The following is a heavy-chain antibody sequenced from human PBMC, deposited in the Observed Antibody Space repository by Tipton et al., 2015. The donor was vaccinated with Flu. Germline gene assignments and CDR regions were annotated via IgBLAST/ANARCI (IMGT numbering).Heavy chain of an antibody. Sequence: TLSLTCTVSRFSVSGVVYWGWIRQSPGKGLELIGSIYPSGATYYNPSLKSRVTLSVDTSKSQFSLMLRSVTAADTAVYYCARLSYYDVDLKNFYFEDWGQGTLVTVSS. J-gene: IGHJ4*02. V-gene: IGHV4-38-2*02. D-gene: IGHD3-10*02. CDR1: RFSVSGVVY. CDR2: IYPSGAT. CDR3: ARLSYYDVDLKNFYFED.